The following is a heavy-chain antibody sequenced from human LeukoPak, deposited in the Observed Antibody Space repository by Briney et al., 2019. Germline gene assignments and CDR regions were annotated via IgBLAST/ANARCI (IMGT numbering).Heavy chain of an antibody. CDR1: GFSFTNYA. J-gene: IGHJ3*02. D-gene: IGHD1-26*01. V-gene: IGHV3-23*01. CDR2: ISGSGGST. Sequence: GSLRLSCAASGFSFTNYAMSWIRQAPRKGLEWVSAISGSGGSTYYADSVKGRFTISRDKSKNTLYLQMNSLRAEDTAVYYCAKDRVTVGGVPDDFDIWGQGTMVTVSS. CDR3: AKDRVTVGGVPDDFDI.